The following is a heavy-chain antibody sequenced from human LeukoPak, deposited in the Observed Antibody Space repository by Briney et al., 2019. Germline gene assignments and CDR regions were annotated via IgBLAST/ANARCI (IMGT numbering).Heavy chain of an antibody. CDR1: GYTFTSYD. J-gene: IGHJ6*03. CDR2: MNPNSGNT. D-gene: IGHD6-6*01. Sequence: GASVKVSCKASGYTFTSYDINWVRQATGQGLEWVGWMNPNSGNTGYAQKFQGRVTITRNTSISTAYMELSSLRSEDTAVYYYARAYGEYSRYYYYYYMDVWGKGTTVTVSS. CDR3: ARAYGEYSRYYYYYYMDV. V-gene: IGHV1-8*03.